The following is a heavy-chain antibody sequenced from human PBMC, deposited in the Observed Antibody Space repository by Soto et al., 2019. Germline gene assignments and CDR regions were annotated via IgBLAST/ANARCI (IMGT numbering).Heavy chain of an antibody. D-gene: IGHD3-10*01. Sequence: QVQLQESGPGLVKPSETLSLTCTVSGGSISSYYWSWIRQPPGKGLEWIGYIYYSGSTNYNPSLKSRVTISVDTSKNQFSLKLSSVTAVDTAVYYCASPAGYWGQGTLVTVSS. J-gene: IGHJ4*02. CDR2: IYYSGST. CDR1: GGSISSYY. V-gene: IGHV4-59*01. CDR3: ASPAGY.